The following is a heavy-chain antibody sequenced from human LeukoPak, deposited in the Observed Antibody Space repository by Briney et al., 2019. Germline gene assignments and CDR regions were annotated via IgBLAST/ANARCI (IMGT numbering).Heavy chain of an antibody. V-gene: IGHV3-66*01. CDR2: IYSGGST. Sequence: GGSLRLSCAASGFTFSSYEMNWVRQAPGKGLEWVSVIYSGGSTYYADSVKGRFTISRDNSKNTLYLQMNSLRAEDTAVYYCARDHRGYSWGQGTLVTVSS. CDR1: GFTFSSYE. CDR3: ARDHRGYS. J-gene: IGHJ5*02. D-gene: IGHD2-15*01.